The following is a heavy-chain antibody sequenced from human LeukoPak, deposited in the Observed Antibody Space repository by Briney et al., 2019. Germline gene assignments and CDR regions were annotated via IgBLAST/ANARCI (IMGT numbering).Heavy chain of an antibody. J-gene: IGHJ5*02. CDR1: GYTFTGYY. Sequence: ASVKVSCKAPGYTFTGYYMHWVRQAPGQGLEWMGRINPNSGGTNYAQKFQGRVTMTRDTSISTAYMELSRLRSDDTAVYYCARSRIEAAGTVVWFDPWGQGTLVTVSS. V-gene: IGHV1-2*06. CDR3: ARSRIEAAGTVVWFDP. CDR2: INPNSGGT. D-gene: IGHD6-13*01.